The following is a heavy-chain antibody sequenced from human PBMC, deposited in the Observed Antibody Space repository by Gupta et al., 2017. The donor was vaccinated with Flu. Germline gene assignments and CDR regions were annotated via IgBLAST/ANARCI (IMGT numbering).Heavy chain of an antibody. CDR2: INPDGTTT. V-gene: IGHV3-74*01. CDR1: GFTLSSYW. D-gene: IGHD1-1*01. CDR3: SRDMTGPNDS. J-gene: IGHJ4*02. Sequence: GFTLSSYWVHWVRQVPGHGLIWVSRINPDGTTTNHADSVRGRFTISRDIAKNTVYLQMNSLKAEDTAIYYCSRDMTGPNDSWGQGTLVTVSA.